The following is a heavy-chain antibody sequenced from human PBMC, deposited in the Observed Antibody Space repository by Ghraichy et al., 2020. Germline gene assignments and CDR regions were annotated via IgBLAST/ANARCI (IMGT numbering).Heavy chain of an antibody. CDR3: ARDKSVPTNSDFWSVNLFDP. J-gene: IGHJ5*02. D-gene: IGHD3-3*01. CDR2: ISYDGNNK. CDR1: GFTFSSYT. Sequence: GGSLRLSCAASGFTFSSYTMHWVRQAPGKGLEWVTVISYDGNNKYYADSVKGRFTISRDNSMDTLYLQMNSLRAEDTAVYFCARDKSVPTNSDFWSVNLFDPWGQGTLVTVSS. V-gene: IGHV3-30*04.